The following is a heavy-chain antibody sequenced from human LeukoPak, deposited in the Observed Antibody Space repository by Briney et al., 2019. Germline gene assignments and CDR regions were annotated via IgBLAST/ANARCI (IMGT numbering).Heavy chain of an antibody. CDR2: IYYSGST. CDR3: AGALRGVPSMTTVTTWFDP. CDR1: GGSISSYY. Sequence: PSETLSLTCTVSGGSISSYYWSWIRQPPGKGLEWIGYIYYSGSTNYNPSLKSRVTISVDTSKNQFSLKLSSVTAADTAVYYCAGALRGVPSMTTVTTWFDPWGQGTLVTVSS. J-gene: IGHJ5*02. D-gene: IGHD4-17*01. V-gene: IGHV4-59*01.